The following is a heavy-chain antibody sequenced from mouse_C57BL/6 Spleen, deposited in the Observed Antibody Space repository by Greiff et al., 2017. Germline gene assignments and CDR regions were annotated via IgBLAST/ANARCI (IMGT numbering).Heavy chain of an antibody. J-gene: IGHJ3*01. Sequence: EADGGLVQPKGSLKLSCAASGFSFNTYAMNWVRQAPGKGLDWVARIRSKSNNYATYYADSVKARFTISRDDSESVLYLQMNNLKTEDTAMYYCVRQEGYDSWFAYWGQGTLVTVSA. D-gene: IGHD2-4*01. V-gene: IGHV10-1*01. CDR1: GFSFNTYA. CDR3: VRQEGYDSWFAY. CDR2: IRSKSNNYAT.